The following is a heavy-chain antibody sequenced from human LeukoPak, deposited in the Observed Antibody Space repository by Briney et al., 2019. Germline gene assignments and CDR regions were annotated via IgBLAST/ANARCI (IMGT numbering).Heavy chain of an antibody. Sequence: GGSLRLSCAASGFTFSSYAMHWVRQAPGRRLEWVAVMSYDGTNIFYSDSVKGRFTISRDNSKNTLFLQMNSLRPEDTAVYYCARVRDSGRWGAFDIWGQGTMVTVSS. D-gene: IGHD1-26*01. V-gene: IGHV3-30-3*01. J-gene: IGHJ3*02. CDR1: GFTFSSYA. CDR2: MSYDGTNI. CDR3: ARVRDSGRWGAFDI.